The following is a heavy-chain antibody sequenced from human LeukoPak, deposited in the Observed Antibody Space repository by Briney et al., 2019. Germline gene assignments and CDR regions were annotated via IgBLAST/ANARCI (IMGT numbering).Heavy chain of an antibody. CDR1: GYTLTELS. CDR2: FDPEDGET. Sequence: GASVKVSCKVSGYTLTELSMHWVRQAPGKGLEWMGGFDPEDGETIYAQKFQGRVTMTEDTSTDTAYMELSSLRSEDTAVYYCATASIAAVDFDAFDIWGQGTMVTVSS. J-gene: IGHJ3*02. CDR3: ATASIAAVDFDAFDI. V-gene: IGHV1-24*01. D-gene: IGHD6-13*01.